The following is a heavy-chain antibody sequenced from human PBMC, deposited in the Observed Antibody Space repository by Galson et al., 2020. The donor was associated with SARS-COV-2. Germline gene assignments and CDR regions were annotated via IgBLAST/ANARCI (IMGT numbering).Heavy chain of an antibody. J-gene: IGHJ5*02. CDR2: IYYSGST. Sequence: ETSETLSLTCTVSGGSISSDGYYWSWIRQHPGKGLEWIGYIYYSGSTYYNPSLKSRVTISVDTSKNHFSLKLRFVTAAGTAVYYCARGTELGYCSSTSCYGWFDPWGQGTLVTVSS. D-gene: IGHD2-2*01. CDR1: GGSISSDGYY. V-gene: IGHV4-31*03. CDR3: ARGTELGYCSSTSCYGWFDP.